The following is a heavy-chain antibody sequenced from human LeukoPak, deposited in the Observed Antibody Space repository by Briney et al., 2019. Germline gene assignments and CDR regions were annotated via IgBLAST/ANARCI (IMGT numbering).Heavy chain of an antibody. CDR3: ARGQWLFDY. CDR1: GGSISSYY. Sequence: SETLSLTCTVSGGSISSYYWSWIRQPPGKGLEWIGYIYYSRSTNYNPSLKSRVTISVDTSKNQFSLRLNSVTAADTAVYYCARGQWLFDYWGQGTLVTVSS. D-gene: IGHD6-19*01. CDR2: IYYSRST. V-gene: IGHV4-59*01. J-gene: IGHJ4*02.